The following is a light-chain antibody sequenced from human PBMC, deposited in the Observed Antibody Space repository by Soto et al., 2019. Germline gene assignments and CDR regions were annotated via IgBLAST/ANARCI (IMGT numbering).Light chain of an antibody. Sequence: QSVLTQSPSASGTPGQRVTISCSGSSSSIGSNYVYWYQQFPGTTPKVLIYRNDQRPSGVPDRFSGSKSGTSASLAISGLRSEEEADYYCAAWDGSLSSVLFGGGTKLTVL. J-gene: IGLJ2*01. CDR1: SSSIGSNY. CDR3: AAWDGSLSSVL. V-gene: IGLV1-47*01. CDR2: RND.